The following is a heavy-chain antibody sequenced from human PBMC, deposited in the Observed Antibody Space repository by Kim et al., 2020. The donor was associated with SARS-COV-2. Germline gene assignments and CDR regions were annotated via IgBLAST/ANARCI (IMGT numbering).Heavy chain of an antibody. CDR3: ASIGGDGDY. CDR2: GST. V-gene: IGHV4-39*01. J-gene: IGHJ4*02. Sequence: GSTSYNPSLTSRVTISVDTSKNQFSLKLSSVTAADTAVYYCASIGGDGDYWGQGTLVTVSS. D-gene: IGHD3-16*02.